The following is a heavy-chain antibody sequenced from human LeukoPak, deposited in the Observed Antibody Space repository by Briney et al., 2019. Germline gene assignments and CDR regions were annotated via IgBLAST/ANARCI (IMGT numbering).Heavy chain of an antibody. D-gene: IGHD2-8*01. Sequence: GGSLRLSCAASGFTFSSYAMSWVRQAPGKGLEWVSVISGSGGTTYYADSVKGRITISRDNSKNTLYLQMNSLRADDTAVYYCAKMVREFYTISYYFDYWGQGTLVTVSS. CDR3: AKMVREFYTISYYFDY. J-gene: IGHJ4*02. CDR2: ISGSGGTT. V-gene: IGHV3-23*01. CDR1: GFTFSSYA.